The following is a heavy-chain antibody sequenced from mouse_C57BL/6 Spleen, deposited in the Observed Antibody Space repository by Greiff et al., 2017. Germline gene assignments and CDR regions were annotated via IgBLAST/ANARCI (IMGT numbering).Heavy chain of an antibody. CDR1: GYTFTSYW. D-gene: IGHD2-1*01. V-gene: IGHV1-50*01. CDR2: IDPSDSYT. J-gene: IGHJ3*01. Sequence: QVQLQQPGAELVKPGASVKLSCKASGYTFTSYWMQWVKQRPGQGLEWIGEIDPSDSYTNYNQKFKGKATLTVDTSSSTAYMQLSSLTSEDSAVYYCVRSGSTKGFAYWGQGTLVTVSA. CDR3: VRSGSTKGFAY.